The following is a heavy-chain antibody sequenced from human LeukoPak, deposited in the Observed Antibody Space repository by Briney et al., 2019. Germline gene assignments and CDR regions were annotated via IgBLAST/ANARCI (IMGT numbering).Heavy chain of an antibody. Sequence: GGSLRLSCSASGFTFSSYAMSWVRQAPGKGLEWVSVIYSGGSTYYADSVKGRFTISRDNSKNTLYLQMNSLRAEDTAVYYCARNLDFWSGPLDVWGQGTTVTVSS. V-gene: IGHV3-53*01. D-gene: IGHD3-3*01. CDR3: ARNLDFWSGPLDV. CDR1: GFTFSSYA. J-gene: IGHJ6*02. CDR2: IYSGGST.